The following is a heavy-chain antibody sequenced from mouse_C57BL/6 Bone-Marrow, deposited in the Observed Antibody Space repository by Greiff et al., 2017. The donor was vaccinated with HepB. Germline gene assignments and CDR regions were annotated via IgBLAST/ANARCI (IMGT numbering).Heavy chain of an antibody. D-gene: IGHD2-4*01. J-gene: IGHJ3*01. Sequence: QVQLQQPGAELVKPGASVKLSCKASGYTFTSYWMQWVKQRPGQGLEWIGEIDPSDSYTNYTQKFKDKATLTVDTSSSTAYMQLSSLTSEDSAVYYCARWRDYDQAWFAYWGQGTLVTVSA. V-gene: IGHV1-50*01. CDR2: IDPSDSYT. CDR1: GYTFTSYW. CDR3: ARWRDYDQAWFAY.